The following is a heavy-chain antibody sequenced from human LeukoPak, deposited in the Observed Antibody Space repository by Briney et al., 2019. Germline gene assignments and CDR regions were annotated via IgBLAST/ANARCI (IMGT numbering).Heavy chain of an antibody. J-gene: IGHJ3*02. V-gene: IGHV1-69*04. CDR3: ARDYTIFGVVDDAFDI. CDR1: GGTFSSYA. CDR2: IIPILGIA. D-gene: IGHD3-3*01. Sequence: AASVKVSCKASGGTFSSYAISWVRQAPGQGLEWMGRIIPILGIANYAQKFQGRVTITADKSTSTAYMELSSLRSEDTAVYYCARDYTIFGVVDDAFDIWGQGTMVTVSS.